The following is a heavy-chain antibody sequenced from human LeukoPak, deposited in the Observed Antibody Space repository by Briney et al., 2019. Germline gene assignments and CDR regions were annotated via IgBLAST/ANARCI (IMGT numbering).Heavy chain of an antibody. J-gene: IGHJ6*02. Sequence: PSETLSLTCTVSGGSISSSSYYWGWIRQPPGKGLEWIGSIYYSGSTYYNPSLKSRVTISVDTSKNQFSLKLSSVTAADTAVYYCVRLSGGARTYYYYTVDVWGQGTTVTVSS. D-gene: IGHD1-1*01. CDR1: GGSISSSSYY. CDR3: VRLSGGARTYYYYTVDV. CDR2: IYYSGST. V-gene: IGHV4-39*01.